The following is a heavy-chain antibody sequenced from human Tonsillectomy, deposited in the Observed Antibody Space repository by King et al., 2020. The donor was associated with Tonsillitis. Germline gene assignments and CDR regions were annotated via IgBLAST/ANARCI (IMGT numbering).Heavy chain of an antibody. Sequence: QVQLVESGGGVVQPGRSLRLSCAASGFPFSDCGMHWVRQAPGKGLDWVAAISYDGSDKDYGDSVRGRFTISRDNSRNTLYLQVNSLRADDTAVYYCAKEGGAQYCSSATCSADYWGQGTLVTVSS. CDR1: GFPFSDCG. J-gene: IGHJ4*02. D-gene: IGHD2-2*01. V-gene: IGHV3-30*18. CDR3: AKEGGAQYCSSATCSADY. CDR2: ISYDGSDK.